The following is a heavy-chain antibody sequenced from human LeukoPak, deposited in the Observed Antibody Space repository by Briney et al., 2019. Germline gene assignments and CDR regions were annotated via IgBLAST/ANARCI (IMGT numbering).Heavy chain of an antibody. Sequence: SETLSLTCAVYGGSFSGYYWSRIRQPPGKGLEWIGEINHSGSTNYNPSLKSQVTISVDTSKNQFSLKLSSVTAADTAVYYCARRRLNDYVWGSYRAILFDYWGQGTLVTVSS. CDR3: ARRRLNDYVWGSYRAILFDY. D-gene: IGHD3-16*02. J-gene: IGHJ4*02. V-gene: IGHV4-34*01. CDR1: GGSFSGYY. CDR2: INHSGST.